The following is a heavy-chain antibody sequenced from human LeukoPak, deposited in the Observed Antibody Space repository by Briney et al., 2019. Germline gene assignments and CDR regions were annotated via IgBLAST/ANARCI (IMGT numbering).Heavy chain of an antibody. J-gene: IGHJ4*02. D-gene: IGHD1-26*01. CDR2: INSDGSST. CDR3: TSRALSGTYYVYYFDY. V-gene: IGHV3-74*01. CDR1: GFTFSNYW. Sequence: GGSLSLSCAASGFTFSNYWMHWVRQVPGKGLEWGSRINSDGSSTSYADSVKGRFTISRDNAKNTLYLQMNSLRAEDTALYYCTSRALSGTYYVYYFDYWGQGTLVTVSS.